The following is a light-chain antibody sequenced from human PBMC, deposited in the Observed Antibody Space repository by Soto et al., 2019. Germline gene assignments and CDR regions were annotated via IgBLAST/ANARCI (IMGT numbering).Light chain of an antibody. CDR3: QQTYSTPQNT. CDR1: QSISNY. CDR2: AAS. V-gene: IGKV1-39*01. J-gene: IGKJ2*01. Sequence: DIQMTQSPSSLSPSVGDRVTITCRAGQSISNYLNWYQQKPGKAPKLLIYAASSLQTGVPSMFSGSGSGTGFTLTISSLQPEDFATYYCQQTYSTPQNTFGQGTKLEIK.